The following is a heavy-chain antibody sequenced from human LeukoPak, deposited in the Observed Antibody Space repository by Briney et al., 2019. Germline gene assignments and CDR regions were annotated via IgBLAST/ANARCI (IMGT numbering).Heavy chain of an antibody. CDR2: INHSGST. CDR1: GGSFSGYY. D-gene: IGHD2-8*01. V-gene: IGHV4-34*01. Sequence: SETLSLTCALYGGSFSGYYWSWIRQPPGKGLEWIGEINHSGSTNYNPSLKSRVTISVDTSKNQFSLKLSSVTAADTAVYYCARVGEDCTNGVCYYFDYRGQGTLVTVSS. CDR3: ARVGEDCTNGVCYYFDY. J-gene: IGHJ4*02.